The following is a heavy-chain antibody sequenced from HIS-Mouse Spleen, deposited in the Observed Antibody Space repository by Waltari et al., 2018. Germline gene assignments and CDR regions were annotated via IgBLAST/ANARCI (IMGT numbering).Heavy chain of an antibody. V-gene: IGHV3-30-3*01. D-gene: IGHD1-26*01. Sequence: QVQLVESGGGVVQPGRSLRLSCAASGFTFSSYAMDWVRQAPGKGLEWVAVISYDGSNKYYADSVKGRFTISRDNSKNTLYLQMNSLRAEDTAVYYCARDHRSWEFDYWGQGTLVTVSS. CDR2: ISYDGSNK. J-gene: IGHJ4*02. CDR3: ARDHRSWEFDY. CDR1: GFTFSSYA.